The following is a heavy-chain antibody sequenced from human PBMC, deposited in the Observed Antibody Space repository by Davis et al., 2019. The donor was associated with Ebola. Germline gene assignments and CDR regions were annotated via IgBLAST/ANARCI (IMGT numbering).Heavy chain of an antibody. D-gene: IGHD6-19*01. V-gene: IGHV3-21*01. CDR2: ISSSSSYI. CDR1: GFTFSSYS. J-gene: IGHJ4*02. Sequence: PGGSLRLSCAASGFTFSSYSMNWVRQAPGQGLEWVSSISSSSSYIYYADSVKGRFTISRDNAKNSLYLQMNSLSAEDTAVYYCASGSSGWGGFDYWGQGTLVTVSS. CDR3: ASGSSGWGGFDY.